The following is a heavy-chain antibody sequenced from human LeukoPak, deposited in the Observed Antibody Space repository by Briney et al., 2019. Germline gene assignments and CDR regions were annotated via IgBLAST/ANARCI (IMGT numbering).Heavy chain of an antibody. J-gene: IGHJ4*01. D-gene: IGHD5-24*01. CDR1: GGSISSYY. Sequence: PSETLSLTCTVSGGSISSYYWNWIRQPPGKGLEWIGYVYSSGSTNYNPSLKSRVTISVDTSKNQFSLKLNSVTAADTAVYYCARRMSHLYNFEYWGHRTLVTVSS. CDR3: ARRMSHLYNFEY. CDR2: VYSSGST. V-gene: IGHV4-59*08.